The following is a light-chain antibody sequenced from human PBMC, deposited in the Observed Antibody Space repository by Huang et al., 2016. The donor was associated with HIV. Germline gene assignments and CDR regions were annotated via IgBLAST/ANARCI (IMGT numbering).Light chain of an antibody. CDR2: GAS. Sequence: EIVLTQSPGTLSLSPGERATLSCRASKGLSSSYLAWYQQEPGQGPRPLIHGASSSATGIPDRFSGGGSGTDFTLTISRLEPEDFAVYSCQQYGSLPPTFGQGTRVEIK. CDR3: QQYGSLPPT. V-gene: IGKV3-20*01. CDR1: KGLSSSY. J-gene: IGKJ1*01.